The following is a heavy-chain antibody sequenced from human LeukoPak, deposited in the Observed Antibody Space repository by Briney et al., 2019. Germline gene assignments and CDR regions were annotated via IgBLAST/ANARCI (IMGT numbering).Heavy chain of an antibody. CDR3: ARGSGYGSGSYYKPYYGMDV. CDR1: GGSISSYY. J-gene: IGHJ6*02. CDR2: IYYSGST. Sequence: PSETLSLTCTVSGGSISSYYWSWIRQPPGKGLEWNGYIYYSGSTNYNPSLKSRVTISVDTSKDQFSLKLSSVTAADTAVYYCARGSGYGSGSYYKPYYGMDVWGQGTTVTVSS. D-gene: IGHD3-10*01. V-gene: IGHV4-59*01.